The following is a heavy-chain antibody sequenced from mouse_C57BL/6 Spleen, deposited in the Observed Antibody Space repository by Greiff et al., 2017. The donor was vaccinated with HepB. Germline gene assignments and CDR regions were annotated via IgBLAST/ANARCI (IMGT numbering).Heavy chain of an antibody. V-gene: IGHV10-1*01. CDR3: VRDYGSSYWFAY. Sequence: EVHLVESGGGLVQPKGSLKLSCAASGFSFNTYAMNWVRQAPGKGLEWVARIRSKSNNYATYYADSVKDRFTISRDDSESMLYLQMNNLKTEDTAMYYCVRDYGSSYWFAYWGQGTLVTVSA. J-gene: IGHJ3*01. CDR2: IRSKSNNYAT. CDR1: GFSFNTYA. D-gene: IGHD1-1*01.